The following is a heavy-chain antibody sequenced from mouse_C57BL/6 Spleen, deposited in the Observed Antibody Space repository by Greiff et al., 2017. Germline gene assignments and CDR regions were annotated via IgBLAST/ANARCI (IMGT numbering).Heavy chain of an antibody. CDR3: ASPYGSSYWYFDV. CDR2: INPSSGYT. D-gene: IGHD1-1*01. CDR1: GYTFTSYT. J-gene: IGHJ1*03. Sequence: QVQLQQSGAELARPGASVKMSCKASGYTFTSYTMHWVKQRPGQGLAWIGYINPSSGYTKYNQKFKDKATLTADKSSSTAYMQLSSLTSEDSAVYYCASPYGSSYWYFDVWGTGTTVTVSS. V-gene: IGHV1-4*01.